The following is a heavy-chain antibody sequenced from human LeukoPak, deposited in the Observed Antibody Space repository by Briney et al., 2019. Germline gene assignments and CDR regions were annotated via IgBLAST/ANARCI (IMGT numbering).Heavy chain of an antibody. CDR1: GFTFSSYW. CDR2: IKQDESEK. Sequence: GGSLRLSCVASGFTFSSYWMSWVRQAPGKGLEWVANIKQDESEKWYVDSVKGRFTISRDNAEKSLYLQINSLRAEDTAVYYCARGNDCGDYVGIYFDSWGQGTLVTVSS. V-gene: IGHV3-7*03. J-gene: IGHJ4*02. CDR3: ARGNDCGDYVGIYFDS. D-gene: IGHD4-17*01.